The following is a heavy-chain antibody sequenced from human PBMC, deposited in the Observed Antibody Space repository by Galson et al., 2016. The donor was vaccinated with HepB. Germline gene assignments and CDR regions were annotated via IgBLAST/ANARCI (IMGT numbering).Heavy chain of an antibody. CDR2: FYSGGST. CDR3: ARGGWLVTGVHYYYYMDV. CDR1: GFTVSSNY. Sequence: SLRLSCAASGFTVSSNYMSWVRQAPGKGLEWVSVFYSGGSTYYADSVKGRFTISRDNSKNTVYLLMNSLRAEDTAVYYCARGGWLVTGVHYYYYMDVWGKGTTVTVSS. D-gene: IGHD6-19*01. J-gene: IGHJ6*03. V-gene: IGHV3-53*01.